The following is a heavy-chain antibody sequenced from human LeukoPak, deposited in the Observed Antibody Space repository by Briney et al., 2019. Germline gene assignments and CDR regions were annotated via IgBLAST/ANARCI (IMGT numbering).Heavy chain of an antibody. J-gene: IGHJ4*02. CDR2: ISYDGSNK. D-gene: IGHD3/OR15-3a*01. CDR3: AKGGDWMAAGLDY. V-gene: IGHV3-30*18. CDR1: GFXFSSYG. Sequence: GRSLRLSCAASGFXFSSYGMHWVRQAPGKGLEWVAVISYDGSNKYYADSVKGRFTISRDNSKNTLYLQMNSLRAEDTALYCCAKGGDWMAAGLDYWGQGTLVTVSS.